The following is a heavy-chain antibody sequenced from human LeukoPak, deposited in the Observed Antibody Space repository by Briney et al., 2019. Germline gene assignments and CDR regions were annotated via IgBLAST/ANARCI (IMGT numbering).Heavy chain of an antibody. CDR1: GYAIISGGFS. J-gene: IGHJ5*02. V-gene: IGHV4-30-2*01. CDR3: ARSRQASGLFSS. CDR2: IYDRGPA. D-gene: IGHD3-10*01. Sequence: PSETLSLTCTVSGYAIISGGFSWNWLRQPPGKGLEWIGCIYDRGPAHYNPSLKSRFTISVDRPKNQFFLNVTSLTAADTAVDYCARSRQASGLFSSWGQGTLVVVSS.